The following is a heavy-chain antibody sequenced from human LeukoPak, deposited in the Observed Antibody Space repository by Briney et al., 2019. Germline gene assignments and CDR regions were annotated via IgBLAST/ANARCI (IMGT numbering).Heavy chain of an antibody. CDR3: ARGPYIGIYLTSGYFDN. D-gene: IGHD1-26*01. CDR2: IYYSGTT. Sequence: ASETLSLTCTVSGDSISSGGFHWSWIRQHPGKGLEWIGYIYYSGTTYYNPSLKSRVSLSVDTSQNQFSLQLRSVTAADTAVYYCARGPYIGIYLTSGYFDNWGQGTPVTVSS. V-gene: IGHV4-31*03. CDR1: GDSISSGGFH. J-gene: IGHJ4*02.